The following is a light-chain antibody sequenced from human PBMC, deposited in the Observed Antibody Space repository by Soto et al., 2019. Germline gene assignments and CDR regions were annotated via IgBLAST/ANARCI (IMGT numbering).Light chain of an antibody. CDR2: LDSDGSH. CDR3: QTWGTGIHVV. V-gene: IGLV4-69*01. J-gene: IGLJ2*01. CDR1: SGHCSYA. Sequence: QPVLTQSPSASASLGASVKLTCTLSSGHCSYAIAWHQQQPEKGPRYLMKLDSDGSHTKGDAIPDRFSGSSSGAERYLTISSLQSEDEADYYCQTWGTGIHVVFGGGTKLTVL.